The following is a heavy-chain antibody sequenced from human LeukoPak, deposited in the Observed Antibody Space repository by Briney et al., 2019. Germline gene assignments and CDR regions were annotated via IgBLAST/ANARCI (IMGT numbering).Heavy chain of an antibody. D-gene: IGHD3-10*01. Sequence: PGGSLRLSCAASGSAFSSYAIRWVRQAPGKGLEWVSSISSGGGRTYYADSVKGRFTISRDNSKNTLYLQMDSLRAEDTAVYYCAKAPNYYGSGSYYNNWSDPWGQGTLVTVSS. V-gene: IGHV3-23*01. CDR2: ISSGGGRT. J-gene: IGHJ5*02. CDR3: AKAPNYYGSGSYYNNWSDP. CDR1: GSAFSSYA.